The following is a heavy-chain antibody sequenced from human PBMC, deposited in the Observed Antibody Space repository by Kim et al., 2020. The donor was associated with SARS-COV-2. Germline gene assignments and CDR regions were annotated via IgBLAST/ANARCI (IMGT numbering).Heavy chain of an antibody. J-gene: IGHJ4*02. Sequence: SVKVSCKASGGTFSSYAISWVRQAPGQGLEWMGGIIPIFGTANYAQKFQGRVTITADESTSTAYMELSSLRSEDTAVYYCARGRIVGSGSYCPFGYWGQGTLVTVSS. CDR2: IIPIFGTA. CDR1: GGTFSSYA. V-gene: IGHV1-69*13. D-gene: IGHD3-10*01. CDR3: ARGRIVGSGSYCPFGY.